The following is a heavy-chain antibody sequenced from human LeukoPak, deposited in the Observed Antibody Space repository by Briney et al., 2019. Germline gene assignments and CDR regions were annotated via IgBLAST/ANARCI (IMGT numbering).Heavy chain of an antibody. CDR3: ARGYDSSGYLFQH. CDR1: GFTFSRYS. D-gene: IGHD3-22*01. CDR2: IGSSSNYI. Sequence: TGGSLRLSCAASGFTFSRYSMNWVRQAPGKGLEWGSSIGSSSNYIYYADSVQGRFTISRDNAKNSLYLQMNSLRAEDTAVYYCARGYDSSGYLFQHWGQGTLVTVSS. V-gene: IGHV3-21*01. J-gene: IGHJ1*01.